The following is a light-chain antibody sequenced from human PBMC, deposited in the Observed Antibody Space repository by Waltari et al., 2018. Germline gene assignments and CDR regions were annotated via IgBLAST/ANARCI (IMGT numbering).Light chain of an antibody. V-gene: IGLV2-14*01. CDR2: DVS. Sequence: QSALTQPAPVSGSPGQSITISCTGTSSDVGGYNYVPWYQQHPDKAPKLMIYDVSKRPSGVSNRFSGSKSGNTASLTISGLQAEDEADYYCSSYTSSSTVVFGGGTKLTVL. CDR1: SSDVGGYNY. CDR3: SSYTSSSTVV. J-gene: IGLJ2*01.